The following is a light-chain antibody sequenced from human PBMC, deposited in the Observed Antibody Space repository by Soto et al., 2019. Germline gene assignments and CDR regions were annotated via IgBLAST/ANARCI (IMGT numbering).Light chain of an antibody. Sequence: IVWTQTPGTLFLSGGERAALSCRASQSVSDRYLAWYQQKPGQAPRLLIYGASKRATGIPDRFSGSGSGTDFTLTISRLEPEDFAVYYCQQYSPPITFGQGTRLEIK. J-gene: IGKJ5*01. CDR1: QSVSDRY. CDR3: QQYSPPIT. CDR2: GAS. V-gene: IGKV3-20*01.